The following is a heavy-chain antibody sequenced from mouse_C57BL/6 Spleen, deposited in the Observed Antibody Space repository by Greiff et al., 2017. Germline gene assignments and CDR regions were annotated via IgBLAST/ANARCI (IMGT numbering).Heavy chain of an antibody. V-gene: IGHV1-5*01. D-gene: IGHD1-1*01. J-gene: IGHJ1*03. CDR2: IYPGNSDT. CDR1: GYTFTSYW. CDR3: IKGYGSSYGYFDV. Sequence: EVQLQESGTVLARPGASVKMSCKTSGYTFTSYWMHWVKQRPGQGLEWIGAIYPGNSDTSYNQKFKGKAKLTAVTSASTAYMELSSLTNEDSAVYYCIKGYGSSYGYFDVWGTGTTVTVSS.